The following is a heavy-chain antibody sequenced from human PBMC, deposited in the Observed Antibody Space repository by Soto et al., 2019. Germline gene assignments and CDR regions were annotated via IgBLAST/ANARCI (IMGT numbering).Heavy chain of an antibody. V-gene: IGHV1-69*01. J-gene: IGHJ6*02. CDR3: ARNSHPIPAAIYYYYYGMDV. CDR1: GGTFSSYA. D-gene: IGHD2-2*01. CDR2: IIPIFGTA. Sequence: QVQLVQSGAEVKKPGSSVKVSCKASGGTFSSYAISWVRQAPGQGLEWLGGIIPIFGTANSAQKFQGRVTITADESTSTAYMELSSLRSEDTAVYYCARNSHPIPAAIYYYYYGMDVWGQGTTVTVSS.